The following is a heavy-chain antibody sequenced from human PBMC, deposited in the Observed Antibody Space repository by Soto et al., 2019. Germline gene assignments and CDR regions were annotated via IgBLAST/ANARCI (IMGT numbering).Heavy chain of an antibody. CDR2: IVPMLGTP. CDR3: ARNGTYSSSLSQYFGIDV. CDR1: GGTFDNFI. Sequence: QVQLVQSGAEVKEPGSSVRVSCKASGGTFDNFIMNWVRQTPGQGLEWMGGIVPMLGTPTYAEKFKGRVTISATGSTSTMYMEVTSLRSEDTAIYYCARNGTYSSSLSQYFGIDVWGQGTTVTVSS. D-gene: IGHD1-7*01. J-gene: IGHJ6*02. V-gene: IGHV1-69*01.